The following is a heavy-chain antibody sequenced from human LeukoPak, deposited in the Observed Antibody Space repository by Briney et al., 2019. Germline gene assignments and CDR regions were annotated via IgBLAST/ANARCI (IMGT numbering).Heavy chain of an antibody. J-gene: IGHJ4*02. D-gene: IGHD3-10*01. CDR3: ARLRYGSGGYYFDY. CDR2: IYYSGST. Sequence: PSETLSLTCTVSGGSISSYYWSWIRQPPRKGLEWIGYIYYSGSTNYNPSLKSRVTISVDTSKNQFSLKLSSVTAADTAVYYCARLRYGSGGYYFDYWGQGTLVTVSS. CDR1: GGSISSYY. V-gene: IGHV4-59*08.